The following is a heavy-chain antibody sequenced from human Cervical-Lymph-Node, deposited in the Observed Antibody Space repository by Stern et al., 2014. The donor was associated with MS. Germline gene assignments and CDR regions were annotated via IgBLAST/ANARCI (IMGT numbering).Heavy chain of an antibody. J-gene: IGHJ5*02. CDR3: SLSSETSDRWYSLGYDL. CDR1: GGTFSKFP. CDR2: IFPGFGTP. V-gene: IGHV1-69*01. Sequence: QVQLVQSGAEVTKPGSSVKVSCKASGGTFSKFPSSWVRQAPGQGLAWMGGIFPGFGTPTYAQEFRGRVTIPADVSTSTVYMVLSSLRSDDTAVYYCSLSSETSDRWYSLGYDLWGQGTLVTVSS. D-gene: IGHD6-13*01.